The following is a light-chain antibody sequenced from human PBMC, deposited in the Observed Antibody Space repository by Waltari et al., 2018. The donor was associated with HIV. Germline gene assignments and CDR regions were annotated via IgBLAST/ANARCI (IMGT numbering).Light chain of an antibody. J-gene: IGLJ3*02. CDR3: CSYAGSPPWV. V-gene: IGLV2-11*01. CDR2: DVN. CDR1: SSDVGGYTY. Sequence: QSALTQPRSVSGSPGQSVTISCTGTSSDVGGYTYVSWYQQHPGKAPKLMIYDVNKRPSGVPDRYSGSKSGNTASLTISGLQAEDEANYYCCSYAGSPPWVFGGGTKLTVL.